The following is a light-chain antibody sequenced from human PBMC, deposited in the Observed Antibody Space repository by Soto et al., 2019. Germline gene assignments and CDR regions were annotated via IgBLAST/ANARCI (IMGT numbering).Light chain of an antibody. CDR1: QSVSSN. Sequence: EIVLTQSPDTLSLSPGERATLSCRASQSVSSNLVWYQQKPGQAPRLLMYDASTRAAGIPPRFSGSGSGTDFSLTISSLEPEDFAVYYCQQRRSWPWTLDQGTKVEVK. CDR2: DAS. J-gene: IGKJ1*01. V-gene: IGKV3-11*01. CDR3: QQRRSWPWT.